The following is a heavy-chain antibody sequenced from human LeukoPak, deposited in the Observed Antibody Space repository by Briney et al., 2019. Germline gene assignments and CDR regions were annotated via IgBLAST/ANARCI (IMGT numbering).Heavy chain of an antibody. CDR3: ARDSQGMTEYYYYMDV. J-gene: IGHJ6*03. V-gene: IGHV1-2*02. CDR2: INPNSGGT. Sequence: ASVKVSCKASGYTFTGYYMHWVRQAPGQGLEWMGWINPNSGGTNYAQKFQGRVTMTRDTSISTAYMELSRLRSDDTAVYYCARDSQGMTEYYYYMDVWGKGTTVTVSS. CDR1: GYTFTGYY.